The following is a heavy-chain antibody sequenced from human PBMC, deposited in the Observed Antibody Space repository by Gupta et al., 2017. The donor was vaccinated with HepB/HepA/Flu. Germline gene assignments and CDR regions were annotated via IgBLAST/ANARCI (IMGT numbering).Heavy chain of an antibody. CDR1: GFTFSSYE. CDR3: ARSGYDILTGPRWDY. V-gene: IGHV3-48*03. CDR2: ISSSGSTI. D-gene: IGHD3-9*01. J-gene: IGHJ4*02. Sequence: EVQLVESGGGLVQPGGSLRLSCAASGFTFSSYEMNWVRQAPGKGLEWVSYISSSGSTIYYADSVKGRFTISRDNAKNSLYLQMNSLRAEDTAVYYCARSGYDILTGPRWDYWGQGTLVTVSS.